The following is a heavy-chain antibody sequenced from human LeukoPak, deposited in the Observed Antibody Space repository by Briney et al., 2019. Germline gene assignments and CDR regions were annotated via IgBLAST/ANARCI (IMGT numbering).Heavy chain of an antibody. CDR2: INHSGGT. J-gene: IGHJ4*02. V-gene: IGHV4-34*01. D-gene: IGHD6-13*01. CDR1: GGSFSGYY. Sequence: PSETLSLTCAVYGGSFSGYYWSWIRQPPGKGLEWIGEINHSGGTNYNPSLKSRVTISVDTSKNQFSLKLSSVTAADTAVYYCARARRQYSSSWPDFDYWGQGTLVTVSS. CDR3: ARARRQYSSSWPDFDY.